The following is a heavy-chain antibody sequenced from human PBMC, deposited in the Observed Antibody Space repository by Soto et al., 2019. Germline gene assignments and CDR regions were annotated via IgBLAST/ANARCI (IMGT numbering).Heavy chain of an antibody. CDR3: ARGGTSTTYWGRVYN. J-gene: IGHJ4*02. CDR1: GFTFSGYW. Sequence: EVQLVESGGGLVQPGGSLRLSCAGSGFTFSGYWMHWVRQAPGKGPVWVSRLNPNGTFTTNADSVKGRFTISRDNAKNTVYLQMNSQRAGDAAVYYGARGGTSTTYWGRVYNWGQGTLVTVSS. D-gene: IGHD7-27*01. CDR2: LNPNGTFT. V-gene: IGHV3-74*01.